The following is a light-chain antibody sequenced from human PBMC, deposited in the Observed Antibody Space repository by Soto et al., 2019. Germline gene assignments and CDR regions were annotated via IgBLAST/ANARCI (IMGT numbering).Light chain of an antibody. CDR1: QGISSY. V-gene: IGKV1-8*01. J-gene: IGKJ3*01. CDR2: AAS. CDR3: QQYYSYPLFA. Sequence: AIRMTQSPSSFSASTGDRVTITCRASQGISSYLAWYQQKPGKAPKLLIYAASTLQSGVPSRFSGSGSGTDFNLPISCLQSEDFATYYCQQYYSYPLFAFGPGTKVDIK.